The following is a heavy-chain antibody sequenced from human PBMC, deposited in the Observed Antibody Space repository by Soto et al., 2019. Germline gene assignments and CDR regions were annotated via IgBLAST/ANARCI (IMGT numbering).Heavy chain of an antibody. CDR1: GFSLSTSGMC. J-gene: IGHJ6*02. CDR2: IDWDDDK. D-gene: IGHD3-10*01. V-gene: IGHV2-70*01. Sequence: GSGPTLVNPTQTLTLTCTFSGFSLSTSGMCVSWIRQPPGKAQEWLALIDWDDDKYYSTSLKTRLTISKDTSKNQVVLTMTNMDPVDTATYYCARHLWCGENGGMDVWGQGTTVTVSS. CDR3: ARHLWCGENGGMDV.